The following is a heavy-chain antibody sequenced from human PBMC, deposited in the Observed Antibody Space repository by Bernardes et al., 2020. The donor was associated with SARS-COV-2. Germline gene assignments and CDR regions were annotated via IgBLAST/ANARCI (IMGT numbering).Heavy chain of an antibody. D-gene: IGHD1-26*01. V-gene: IGHV3-33*01. CDR2: IWYDGSNK. J-gene: IGHJ4*02. CDR3: AREGEALSGGFDY. Sequence: GGSLRLSCAASGFTFSSYGMHWVRQAPGKGLEWVAVIWYDGSNKYYADSVKGRFTISRDNSKNTLYLQMNSLRAEDTAVYYCAREGEALSGGFDYWGQGTLVTVSS. CDR1: GFTFSSYG.